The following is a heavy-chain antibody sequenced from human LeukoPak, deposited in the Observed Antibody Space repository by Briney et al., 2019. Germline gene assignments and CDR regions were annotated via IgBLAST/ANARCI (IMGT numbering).Heavy chain of an antibody. V-gene: IGHV3-23*01. CDR2: ISGGGGST. J-gene: IGHJ4*02. Sequence: HAGGSLRLSCAASGFTFSSYAMSWVRQAPGRGLEWVSAISGGGGSTYYADSVKGRFSISRDNSKNTLYLQMNSLRAEDTAVYYCAKDRAYSSRWYDGDHWGQGTLVTVSS. CDR3: AKDRAYSSRWYDGDH. D-gene: IGHD6-13*01. CDR1: GFTFSSYA.